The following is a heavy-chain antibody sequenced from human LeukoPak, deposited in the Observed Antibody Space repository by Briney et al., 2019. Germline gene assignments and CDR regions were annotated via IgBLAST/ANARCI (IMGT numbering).Heavy chain of an antibody. D-gene: IGHD1-26*01. CDR1: GFTFSSYS. V-gene: IGHV3-73*01. CDR3: TRRGPEATVDY. J-gene: IGHJ4*02. Sequence: GGSLRLSCAGSGFTFSSYSMHWVRQAPGRGLEWVGRIRSKANSYATAYAASVKGRFTISRDDSKNTAYLQMNSLKTEDTAVYYCTRRGPEATVDYWGQGTLVTVSS. CDR2: IRSKANSYAT.